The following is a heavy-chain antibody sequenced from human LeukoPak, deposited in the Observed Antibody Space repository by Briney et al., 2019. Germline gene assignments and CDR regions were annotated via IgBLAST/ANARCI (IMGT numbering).Heavy chain of an antibody. Sequence: ASVKVSCKASGYTFTSYDINWVRQATGQGLEWMGWMDPNSGNTGYAQKFQGRVTITRNTSISTAYMELSSLRSEATAVYYCARGGFLEWLPLDYWGQGTLVTVSS. D-gene: IGHD3-3*01. CDR1: GYTFTSYD. V-gene: IGHV1-8*03. J-gene: IGHJ4*02. CDR3: ARGGFLEWLPLDY. CDR2: MDPNSGNT.